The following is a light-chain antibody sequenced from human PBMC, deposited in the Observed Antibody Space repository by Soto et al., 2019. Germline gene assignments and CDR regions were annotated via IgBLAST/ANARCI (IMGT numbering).Light chain of an antibody. CDR1: GSDVGGYEY. Sequence: QSALTQPPSASWSPGQSVTISFTGTGSDVGGYEYVSWYQQHPGNAPKLIIYEVDKRPSGVPDRFSGSKSGNTASLTVSGLQTEDEAEYYCSSYAGYNYAVFRGGTQLTVL. CDR3: SSYAGYNYAV. V-gene: IGLV2-8*01. CDR2: EVD. J-gene: IGLJ7*01.